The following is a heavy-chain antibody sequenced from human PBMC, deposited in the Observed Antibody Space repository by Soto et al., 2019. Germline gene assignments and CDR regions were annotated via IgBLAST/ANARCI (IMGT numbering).Heavy chain of an antibody. CDR3: AKTPQDIVVVVAATIRVYYFDY. D-gene: IGHD2-15*01. CDR1: GFTFSSYA. V-gene: IGHV3-23*01. CDR2: ISGSGGST. Sequence: GGSLRLSCAASGFTFSSYAMSWVRQAPGKGLEWVSAISGSGGSTYYADSVKGRFTISRDNSKNTLYLQMNSLRAEDTAVYYCAKTPQDIVVVVAATIRVYYFDYWGQGT. J-gene: IGHJ4*02.